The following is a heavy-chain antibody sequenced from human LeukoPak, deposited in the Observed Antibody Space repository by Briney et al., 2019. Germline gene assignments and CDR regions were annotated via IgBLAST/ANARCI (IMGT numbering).Heavy chain of an antibody. J-gene: IGHJ4*02. V-gene: IGHV3-7*03. CDR1: GFTFSSYW. D-gene: IGHD5/OR15-5a*01. CDR3: ASVGNGVYGTYYFDY. Sequence: GGSLRLSCAASGFTFSSYWMSWVRQAPGKGLEWVANIKQDGSEKYYVDSVKGRFTISRDNAKNSLYLQVNSLRAEDTAVYYCASVGNGVYGTYYFDYWGQGTLVTVSS. CDR2: IKQDGSEK.